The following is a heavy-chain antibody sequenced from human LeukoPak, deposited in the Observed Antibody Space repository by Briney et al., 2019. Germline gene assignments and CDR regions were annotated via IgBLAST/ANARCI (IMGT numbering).Heavy chain of an antibody. D-gene: IGHD6-13*01. Sequence: SETLSLTCTVSGGSIIGYYWSWIRQPAGKGLKWIGRIHGTEGRDYNPTLKSRVTMSVDTSKNQFSLKLTSVTAADTAVYYCAKDGSSWPFFDSWGQGTLVTVSS. J-gene: IGHJ4*02. CDR1: GGSIIGYY. CDR3: AKDGSSWPFFDS. V-gene: IGHV4-4*07. CDR2: IHGTEGR.